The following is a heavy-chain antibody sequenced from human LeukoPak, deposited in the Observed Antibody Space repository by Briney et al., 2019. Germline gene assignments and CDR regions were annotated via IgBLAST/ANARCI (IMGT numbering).Heavy chain of an antibody. CDR3: AKEASGHISDYIDY. CDR2: ITGSGSNT. CDR1: RFTFSGYA. V-gene: IGHV3-23*01. Sequence: GGYLRLSCAASRFTFSGYAMSWVRQAPGKGLEWVSAITGSGSNTYYADSVKGRFTISRDNSKNTLYLQMNSLRADDTAVYYCAKEASGHISDYIDYWGQGTLVTVSS. J-gene: IGHJ4*02. D-gene: IGHD5-12*01.